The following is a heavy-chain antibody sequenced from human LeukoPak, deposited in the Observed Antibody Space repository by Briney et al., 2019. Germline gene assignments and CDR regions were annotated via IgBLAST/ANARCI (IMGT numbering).Heavy chain of an antibody. CDR2: ISGSGGST. CDR3: AKALSGDYEHWFYP. CDR1: GFTFSSYA. V-gene: IGHV3-23*01. D-gene: IGHD4-17*01. J-gene: IGHJ5*02. Sequence: PGGSLRLSCAASGFTFSSYAMSWVRQAPGMGLEWVSAISGSGGSTYYADSVKGRFTISRANTKNTLYLQMNSLRAEDTAVYYCAKALSGDYEHWFYPWGQGTLVTVSS.